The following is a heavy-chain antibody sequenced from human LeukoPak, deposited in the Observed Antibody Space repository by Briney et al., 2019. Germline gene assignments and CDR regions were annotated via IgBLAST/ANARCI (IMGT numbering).Heavy chain of an antibody. CDR2: IYYSGST. CDR1: GGSISSYY. D-gene: IGHD3-10*01. V-gene: IGHV4-59*08. Sequence: PSETLSLTCTVPGGSISSYYWSWIRQPPGKGLEWIGYIYYSGSTNYNPSLKSRVTISVDTSKNQFSLKLSSVTAADTAVYYCARHALMVRAGIYDYWGQGTLVTVSS. CDR3: ARHALMVRAGIYDY. J-gene: IGHJ4*02.